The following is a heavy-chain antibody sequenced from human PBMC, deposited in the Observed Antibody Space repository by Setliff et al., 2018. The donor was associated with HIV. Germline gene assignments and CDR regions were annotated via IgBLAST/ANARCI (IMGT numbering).Heavy chain of an antibody. J-gene: IGHJ6*02. Sequence: GGSLRLSCAASGFAFSNYGMHWVRQAPGKRLEYVSAISNTGDHTYYADSVKGRFTISRDNSKNRLDLQMGSLRAEDMAVYYCARDCRVGWVFTYGMDVWGQGTLVTVSS. V-gene: IGHV3-64*02. CDR1: GFAFSNYG. D-gene: IGHD6-13*01. CDR2: ISNTGDHT. CDR3: ARDCRVGWVFTYGMDV.